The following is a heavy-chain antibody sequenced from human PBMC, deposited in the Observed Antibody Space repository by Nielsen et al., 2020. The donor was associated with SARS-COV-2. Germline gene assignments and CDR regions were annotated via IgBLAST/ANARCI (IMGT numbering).Heavy chain of an antibody. CDR3: ARVHDGDFWNGSKYYFYFVDL. Sequence: SETLSLTCTVSGGSISSYYWSWIRQPPGKGLEWIGYIYYSGSTNYNPSLKSRVTISVDTSKNQFSLKLSSVTAADTAVYYCARVHDGDFWNGSKYYFYFVDLWGKGTTVTVSS. J-gene: IGHJ6*03. CDR2: IYYSGST. V-gene: IGHV4-59*01. D-gene: IGHD3-3*01. CDR1: GGSISSYY.